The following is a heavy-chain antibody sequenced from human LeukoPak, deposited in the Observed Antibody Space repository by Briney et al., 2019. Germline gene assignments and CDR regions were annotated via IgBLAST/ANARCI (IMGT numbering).Heavy chain of an antibody. D-gene: IGHD6-13*01. CDR3: AKDGDSSPTRY. CDR2: ISGSGGST. V-gene: IGHV3-23*01. CDR1: GFTFSSYA. J-gene: IGHJ4*02. Sequence: GGSLRLSCAASGFTFSSYAMSWVRQAPGRGLEWVSAISGSGGSTYYADSVKGRFTISRDNSKNTLYLQMNSLRAEDTAVYYCAKDGDSSPTRYWGQGTLVTVSS.